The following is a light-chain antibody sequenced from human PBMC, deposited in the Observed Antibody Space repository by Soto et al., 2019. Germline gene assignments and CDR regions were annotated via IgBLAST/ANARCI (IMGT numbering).Light chain of an antibody. CDR2: GAS. CDR1: QTVGSN. CDR3: QQYHNWPPQYT. Sequence: EIVMTQSPATLSVSPGERATLSCRASQTVGSNIAWYQQKPGQAPRLLIHGASTRATGVSARFSGTGSGTEFTLTISSLQSEDFAVYYCQQYHNWPPQYTFVQGTRLQIK. J-gene: IGKJ2*01. V-gene: IGKV3-15*01.